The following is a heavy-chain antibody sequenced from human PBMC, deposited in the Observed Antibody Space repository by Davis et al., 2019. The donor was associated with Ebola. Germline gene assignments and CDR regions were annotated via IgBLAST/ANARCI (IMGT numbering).Heavy chain of an antibody. CDR2: ISSSGSTI. Sequence: GESLKISCAASGFTFSDYYMSWIRQAPGKGLEWVSYISSSGSTIYYADSVKGRFTISSDNSKNTLYLQMNSLRAEDTAVYYCAKGQVTTILGWFDPWGQGTLVTVSS. CDR3: AKGQVTTILGWFDP. J-gene: IGHJ5*02. V-gene: IGHV3-11*01. CDR1: GFTFSDYY. D-gene: IGHD5-12*01.